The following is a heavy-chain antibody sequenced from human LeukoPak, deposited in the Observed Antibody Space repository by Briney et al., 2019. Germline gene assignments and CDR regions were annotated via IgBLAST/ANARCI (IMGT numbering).Heavy chain of an antibody. Sequence: QTGGSLRLSCAASGFTFSSYEMNWVRQAPGKGLEWVSYISSSGSTIYNADSVKGRFTISRDNAKNSLYLQMNSLRAEDTAVYYCARDCGGGSCYGPYDAFDIWGQGTMVTVSS. J-gene: IGHJ3*02. CDR2: ISSSGSTI. CDR3: ARDCGGGSCYGPYDAFDI. CDR1: GFTFSSYE. D-gene: IGHD2-15*01. V-gene: IGHV3-48*03.